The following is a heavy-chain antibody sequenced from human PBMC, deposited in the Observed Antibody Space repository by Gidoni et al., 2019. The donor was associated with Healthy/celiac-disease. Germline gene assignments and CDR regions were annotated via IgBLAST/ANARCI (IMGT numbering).Heavy chain of an antibody. CDR2: INAGNGNT. Sequence: QVQLVQSGAEVKKPGASVKVSCKASGYTFTSYAMHWVRQAPGQRLEWMGWINAGNGNTKYSQKFQGRVTITRDTSASTAYMELSSLRSEDTAVYYCARTRQRRELVWYYGMDVWGQGTTVTVTS. CDR3: ARTRQRRELVWYYGMDV. J-gene: IGHJ6*02. CDR1: GYTFTSYA. D-gene: IGHD1-7*01. V-gene: IGHV1-3*01.